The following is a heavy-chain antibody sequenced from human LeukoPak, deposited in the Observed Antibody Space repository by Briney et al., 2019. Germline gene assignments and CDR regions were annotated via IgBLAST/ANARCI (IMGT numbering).Heavy chain of an antibody. Sequence: SETLSLTCTVSGGSISSGGYYWSWIRQHPGKGLEWIGYIYYSGSTYYNPSLKSRVTMSVDTSKNQFSLKLSSVTAADTAVYYCARRYCSSTSCWFDPWGQGTLVTVSS. CDR2: IYYSGST. D-gene: IGHD2-2*01. CDR1: GGSISSGGYY. CDR3: ARRYCSSTSCWFDP. V-gene: IGHV4-31*03. J-gene: IGHJ5*02.